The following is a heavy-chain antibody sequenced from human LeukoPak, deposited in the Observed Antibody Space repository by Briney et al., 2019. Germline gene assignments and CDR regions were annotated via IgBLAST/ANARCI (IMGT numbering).Heavy chain of an antibody. CDR3: ARDKGSDEGSKFDY. Sequence: PGGSLRLSCAASGFTFSSHWMTWVRQAPGKGLEWVANIKEDGTRKNYMDSVKGRFTISRDNAKNSLYLQVTGLRADDTAVYYCARDKGSDEGSKFDYWGQGTLVTVSS. J-gene: IGHJ4*02. V-gene: IGHV3-7*03. CDR1: GFTFSSHW. CDR2: IKEDGTRK.